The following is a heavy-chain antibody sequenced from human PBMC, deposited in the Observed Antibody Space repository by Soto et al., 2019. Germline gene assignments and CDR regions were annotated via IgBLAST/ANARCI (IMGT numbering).Heavy chain of an antibody. CDR3: ARGYDIRYCFDY. Sequence: QLQLQESGPGLVKPSETLSLTCTVSGGSISSSSYYWGWIRQPPGKGLEWIGSIYYSRSTYYNPSLKSRVTISVDTSKNQFSLKLSSVTAADTAMYYCARGYDIRYCFDYWGQGTLVTVSS. V-gene: IGHV4-39*01. CDR2: IYYSRST. CDR1: GGSISSSSYY. D-gene: IGHD3-9*01. J-gene: IGHJ4*02.